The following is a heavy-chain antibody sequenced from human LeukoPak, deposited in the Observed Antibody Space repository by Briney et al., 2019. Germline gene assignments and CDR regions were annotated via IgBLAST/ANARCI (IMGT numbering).Heavy chain of an antibody. CDR2: INHSGST. J-gene: IGHJ6*02. D-gene: IGHD5-18*01. CDR3: ARERGIQLWSNYYYYYGMDV. V-gene: IGHV4-34*01. Sequence: SETLSLTCAAYGGSFSGYYWSWIRQPPGKGLEWIGEINHSGSTNYNPSLKSRVTISVDTSKNQFSLKLSSVTAADTAVYYCARERGIQLWSNYYYYYGMDVWGQGTTVTVSS. CDR1: GGSFSGYY.